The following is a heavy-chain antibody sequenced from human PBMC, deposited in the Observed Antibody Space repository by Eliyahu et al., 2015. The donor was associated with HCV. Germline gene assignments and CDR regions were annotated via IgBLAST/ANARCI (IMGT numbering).Heavy chain of an antibody. D-gene: IGHD1-26*01. CDR2: ISYDGSNK. Sequence: QVQLVESGGGVVQPGRSLRLSCAASGFTFSSYAMHGVRQAPGKGLEWVAVISYDGSNKYYADSVKGRFTISRDNSKNTLYLQMNSLRAEDTAVYYCARDQGAIHSFYYYYGMDVWGQGTTVTVSS. J-gene: IGHJ6*02. V-gene: IGHV3-30-3*01. CDR1: GFTFSSYA. CDR3: ARDQGAIHSFYYYYGMDV.